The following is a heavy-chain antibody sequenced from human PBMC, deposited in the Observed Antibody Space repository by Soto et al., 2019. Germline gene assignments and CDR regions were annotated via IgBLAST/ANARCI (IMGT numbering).Heavy chain of an antibody. Sequence: GGSLRLSCAASGFTFSNAWMNWVRQAPGKGLEWVGRIKSKTDGGTTDYAAPVKGRFTISRDDSKNTLYLQMNSLKTEDTAVYYCRTDSSGFRLSTWRHYYYYGMDVWGQGTTVTVSS. CDR3: RTDSSGFRLSTWRHYYYYGMDV. CDR2: IKSKTDGGTT. J-gene: IGHJ6*02. CDR1: GFTFSNAW. V-gene: IGHV3-15*07. D-gene: IGHD3-22*01.